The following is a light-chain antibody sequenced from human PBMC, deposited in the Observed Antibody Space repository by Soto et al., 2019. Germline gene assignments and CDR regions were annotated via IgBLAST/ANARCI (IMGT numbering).Light chain of an antibody. V-gene: IGLV1-44*01. CDR2: TND. Sequence: QAVVTQPPSASGTPGQRVTISCSGSSSNIGSNTINWYQQLPGTAPKLLIYTNDQWPSGVPDRLSGSKSGTSASLAISGLQSEDEADYYCAAWDDSLNGYVFGTGTKLTVL. CDR1: SSNIGSNT. CDR3: AAWDDSLNGYV. J-gene: IGLJ1*01.